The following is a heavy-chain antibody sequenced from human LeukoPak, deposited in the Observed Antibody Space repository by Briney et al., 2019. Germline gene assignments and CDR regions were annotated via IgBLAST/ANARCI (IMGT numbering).Heavy chain of an antibody. J-gene: IGHJ4*02. V-gene: IGHV3-11*06. CDR3: ARVSLLDDGGLGDY. Sequence: GGSLRLSCAASGFTFSDYYMTWLRQAPGKGLEWVSYISGGSSYTNFADSVKGRFTISRDNAKNSLYLQMNSLRAEDTAVYYCARVSLLDDGGLGDYWGQGTLVTVSS. D-gene: IGHD4-23*01. CDR2: ISGGSSYT. CDR1: GFTFSDYY.